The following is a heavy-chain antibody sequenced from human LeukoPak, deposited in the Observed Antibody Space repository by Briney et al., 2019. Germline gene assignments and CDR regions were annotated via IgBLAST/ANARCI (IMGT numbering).Heavy chain of an antibody. CDR3: ARYFGGLHYGMDV. J-gene: IGHJ6*02. Sequence: SVKVSWKASGGTFISYAISWVRQAPGQGLEWMGGIIPIFGTANYAQKFQGGVTITADESTSTAYMELSSLRSEDTAVYYCARYFGGLHYGMDVWGQGTTVTVSS. V-gene: IGHV1-69*13. D-gene: IGHD3-10*01. CDR1: GGTFISYA. CDR2: IIPIFGTA.